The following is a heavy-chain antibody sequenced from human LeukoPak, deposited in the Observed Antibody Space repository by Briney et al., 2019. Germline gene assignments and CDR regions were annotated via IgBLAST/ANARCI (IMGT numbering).Heavy chain of an antibody. J-gene: IGHJ4*02. CDR3: ARGSSTVTYQLDY. D-gene: IGHD4-17*01. CDR1: GGSFSGYY. V-gene: IGHV4-34*01. Sequence: KPSETLSLTCAVYGGSFSGYYWSWIPQPPGKGLEWIGEINHSGSTNYNPSLKSRVTISVDTSKNQFSLKLSSVTAADTAVYYCARGSSTVTYQLDYWGQGTLVTVSS. CDR2: INHSGST.